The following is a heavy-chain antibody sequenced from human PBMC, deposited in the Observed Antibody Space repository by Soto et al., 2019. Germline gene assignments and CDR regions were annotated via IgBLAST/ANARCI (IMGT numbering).Heavy chain of an antibody. CDR3: TTDSGMSPYSFDY. V-gene: IGHV3-15*01. Sequence: GGSLRLSCATSGFTFSKAWVGWVRQAPGKGLEWVGRIMSKTDGGTTDYAAPVKGRFTISRDDSKSTLYLQMNSLKTEDTAFYYCTTDSGMSPYSFDYWGQGTLVTVSS. CDR1: GFTFSKAW. D-gene: IGHD1-26*01. J-gene: IGHJ4*02. CDR2: IMSKTDGGTT.